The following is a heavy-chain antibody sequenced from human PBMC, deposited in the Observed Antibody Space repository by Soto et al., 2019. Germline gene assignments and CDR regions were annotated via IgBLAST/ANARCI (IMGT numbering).Heavy chain of an antibody. V-gene: IGHV1-18*04. J-gene: IGHJ4*02. CDR1: GYTFTSYG. CDR2: ISAYNGNT. Sequence: WASVKVSCKASGYTFTSYGISWVRQAPGQGLEWMGWISAYNGNTNYAQKLQGRVTMTTDTSTSTAYMELRSLRSDDTAVYYCARENQLYSSSWYYFDYWGQGTLVTVSS. D-gene: IGHD6-13*01. CDR3: ARENQLYSSSWYYFDY.